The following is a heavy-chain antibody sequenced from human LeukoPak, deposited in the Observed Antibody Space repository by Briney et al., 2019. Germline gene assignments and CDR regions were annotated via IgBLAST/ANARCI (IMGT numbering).Heavy chain of an antibody. J-gene: IGHJ4*02. V-gene: IGHV3-53*01. D-gene: IGHD3-22*01. CDR2: IYSGGST. CDR3: AKLKSYYYDSSGYTDY. Sequence: GGSLRLSCAASGLTVSSNSMSWVRQAPGKGLEWVSFIYSGGSTYYADSVKGRFTISRDNSKNTLYLQMNSLRADDTAVYYCAKLKSYYYDSSGYTDYWGQGTLVTVSS. CDR1: GLTVSSNS.